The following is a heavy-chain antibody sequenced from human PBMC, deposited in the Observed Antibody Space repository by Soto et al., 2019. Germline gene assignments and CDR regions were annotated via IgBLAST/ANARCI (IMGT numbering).Heavy chain of an antibody. J-gene: IGHJ4*02. CDR3: ALIGGGSHFDY. V-gene: IGHV1-46*01. Sequence: QVQLVQSGAEVKKPGASVKVSCKASGYTFTSYYMHWVRQAPGQGLEWMGIINPSGGSTSYAQKFQGRVTMTRDTSTSTVYMELSSLRSEDMAVYYCALIGGGSHFDYWGQGTLVTVSS. CDR2: INPSGGST. D-gene: IGHD3-16*01. CDR1: GYTFTSYY.